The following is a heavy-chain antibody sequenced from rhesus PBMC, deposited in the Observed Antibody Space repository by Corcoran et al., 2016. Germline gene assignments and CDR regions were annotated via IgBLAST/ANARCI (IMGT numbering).Heavy chain of an antibody. J-gene: IGHJ4*01. D-gene: IGHD1-1*01. Sequence: EVQLVESGGGLVQPGGSLRLSCAASGFTFSRYGMSWVRQAPGKGLEWVSSISSASSYIYYADSVKGRFTISRDNAKNSLSLQMNSLRAEDTAVYYCTSDHRGWNSGAFDYWGQGVLVTVSS. CDR1: GFTFSRYG. CDR3: TSDHRGWNSGAFDY. CDR2: ISSASSYI. V-gene: IGHV3S16*01.